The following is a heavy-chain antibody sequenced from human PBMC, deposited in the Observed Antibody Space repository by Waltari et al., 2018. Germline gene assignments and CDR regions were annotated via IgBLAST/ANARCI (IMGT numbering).Heavy chain of an antibody. CDR3: SVSLNS. V-gene: IGHV3-7*01. CDR1: GFTFSNFW. Sequence: EVQLVESGGGLVQPGGSLRLSCAASGFTFSNFWMDWVRQAPGKGLERVANRKEDGSERHYIDSVKGRFTISRDNAKNLLYLEMNSLRAGDTAVYYCSVSLNSWGQGTLVTVSS. CDR2: RKEDGSER. J-gene: IGHJ4*02.